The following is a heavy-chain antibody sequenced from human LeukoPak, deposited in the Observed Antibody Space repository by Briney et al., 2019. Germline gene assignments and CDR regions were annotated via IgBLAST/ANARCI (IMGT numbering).Heavy chain of an antibody. CDR1: GFTFSDYA. CDR3: AKRRTTVITLDS. V-gene: IGHV3-23*01. CDR2: ISTSGAGT. D-gene: IGHD4-23*01. J-gene: IGHJ4*02. Sequence: GGSLRLSCAASGFTFSDYAMSWVRQAPGKGPDWDSAISTSGAGTYYADSVKGRFTISRDNSKNTVSLQMNSLRAEDTAVYYCAKRRTTVITLDSWGQGTLVTVSS.